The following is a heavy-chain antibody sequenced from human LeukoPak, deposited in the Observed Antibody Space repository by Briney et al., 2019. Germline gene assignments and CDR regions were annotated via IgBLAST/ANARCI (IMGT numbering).Heavy chain of an antibody. CDR1: GFTFSSTG. CDR3: TRIKWDLTYFDY. D-gene: IGHD1-26*01. CDR2: IRYDGNNK. Sequence: PGGSLRLSCTASGFTFSSTGMHWVRQAPGKGLEWVSYIRYDGNNKYYGDSVKGRLTVSRDNARNTLYLQMNSLRAEDTAVYYCTRIKWDLTYFDYWGQGTLVTASS. V-gene: IGHV3-30*02. J-gene: IGHJ4*02.